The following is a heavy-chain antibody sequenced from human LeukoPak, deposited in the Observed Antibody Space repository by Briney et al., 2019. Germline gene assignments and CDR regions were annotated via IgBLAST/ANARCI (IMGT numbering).Heavy chain of an antibody. CDR2: INPNSGGT. CDR3: ARGTSDIVATMDY. D-gene: IGHD5-12*01. J-gene: IGHJ4*02. Sequence: ASVTVSCKASGYTFTGYYMHWVRQAPGQGLEWMGWINPNSGGTNYAQKFQGWVTMTRDTSISTAYMELSRLRSDDTAVYYCARGTSDIVATMDYWGQGTLVTVSS. V-gene: IGHV1-2*04. CDR1: GYTFTGYY.